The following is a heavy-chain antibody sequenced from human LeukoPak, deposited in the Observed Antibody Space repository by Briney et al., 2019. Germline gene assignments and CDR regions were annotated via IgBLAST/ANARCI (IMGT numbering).Heavy chain of an antibody. V-gene: IGHV4-34*01. CDR3: ARSMGRASYYYDSKHVY. J-gene: IGHJ4*02. CDR2: INHSGST. D-gene: IGHD3-22*01. Sequence: SETLSLTCAVYGGSFSGYYWSWIRQPPGKGLEWIGEINHSGSTNYNPSPKSRVTISVDTSKNQFSLKLSSVTAADTAVYYCARSMGRASYYYDSKHVYWGQGTLVTVSS. CDR1: GGSFSGYY.